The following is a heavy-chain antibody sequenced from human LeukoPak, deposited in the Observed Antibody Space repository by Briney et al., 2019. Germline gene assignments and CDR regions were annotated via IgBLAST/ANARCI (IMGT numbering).Heavy chain of an antibody. V-gene: IGHV3-23*01. CDR2: ISGSGGST. J-gene: IGHJ4*02. CDR1: GFTFKIYT. CDR3: AKDLPSGDDY. D-gene: IGHD6-6*01. Sequence: GGSLRLSCAAFGFTFKIYTMSWVRQAPGKGLEWVSAISGSGGSTYYADSVKGRFTISRDNSKNTLYLQMNSLRAEDTAVYYCAKDLPSGDDYWGQGTLVTVSS.